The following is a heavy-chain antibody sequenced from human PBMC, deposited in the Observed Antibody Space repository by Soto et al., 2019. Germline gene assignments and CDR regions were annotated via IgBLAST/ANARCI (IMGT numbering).Heavy chain of an antibody. D-gene: IGHD4-17*01. V-gene: IGHV4-59*01. CDR3: ARVNYGDYYYGMDV. Sequence: SETLSLTCTVSGGSINYSYWTWIRQPPGKGLEWIGYISYTGSANYNAALKSRLTISVDTSKNQFSLKLSSVTAADTALYYCARVNYGDYYYGMDVWGQGTTVTVPS. CDR2: ISYTGSA. CDR1: GGSINYSY. J-gene: IGHJ6*02.